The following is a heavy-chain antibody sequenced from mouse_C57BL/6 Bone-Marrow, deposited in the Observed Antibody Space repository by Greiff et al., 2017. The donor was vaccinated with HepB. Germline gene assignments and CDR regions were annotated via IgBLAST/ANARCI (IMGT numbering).Heavy chain of an antibody. CDR2: IDPENGDT. D-gene: IGHD1-1*01. CDR1: GFNIKDDY. V-gene: IGHV14-4*01. CDR3: TTVITTVVASGYFDY. Sequence: EVMLVESGAELVRPGASVKLSCTASGFNIKDDYMHWVKQRPEQGLEWIGWIDPENGDTEYASKFQGKATITADTSSNTAYLQLSSLTSEDTAVYYCTTVITTVVASGYFDYWGQGTTLTVSS. J-gene: IGHJ2*01.